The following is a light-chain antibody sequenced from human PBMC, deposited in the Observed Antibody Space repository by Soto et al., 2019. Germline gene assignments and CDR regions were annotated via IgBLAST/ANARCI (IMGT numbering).Light chain of an antibody. J-gene: IGLJ1*01. CDR1: RNDIGAYEF. CDR2: EVV. Sequence: QSVLTQPPSASGSPGQSATISCTGTRNDIGAYEFVSWYQHHPGKAPKLIIYEVVQRPSGVPDRFSGSKSGNTASLTVSGLQAADEADYYCKSYAGSNTYVFGTGTKV. V-gene: IGLV2-8*01. CDR3: KSYAGSNTYV.